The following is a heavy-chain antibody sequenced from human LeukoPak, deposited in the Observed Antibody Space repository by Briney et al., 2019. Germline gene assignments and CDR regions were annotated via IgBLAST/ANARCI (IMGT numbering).Heavy chain of an antibody. CDR1: GFTLSSYW. CDR2: INQDGSEK. CDR3: ARYFDGSGYYDASDI. J-gene: IGHJ3*02. Sequence: PGGSLRLSCAASGFTLSSYWMTWVRQAPGKGLEWVANINQDGSEKYYVDSAKCRFTISRDNANNSLYLQMNSLRAEDTAVYHCARYFDGSGYYDASDIWGQGTMVTVSS. V-gene: IGHV3-7*04. D-gene: IGHD3-22*01.